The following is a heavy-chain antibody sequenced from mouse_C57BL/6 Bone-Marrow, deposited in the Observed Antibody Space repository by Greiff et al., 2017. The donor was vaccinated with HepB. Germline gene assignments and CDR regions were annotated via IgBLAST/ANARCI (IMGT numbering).Heavy chain of an antibody. CDR3: AREGKNYGSSLAWFAY. Sequence: QVQLQQPGAELVMPGASVKLSCKASGYTFTSYWMHWVKQRPGQGLEWIGEIDPSDSYTNYNQKFKGKSTLTVDKSSSTAYMQLSSLTSEDSAVYYCAREGKNYGSSLAWFAYWGQGTLVTVSA. CDR2: IDPSDSYT. D-gene: IGHD1-1*01. V-gene: IGHV1-69*01. CDR1: GYTFTSYW. J-gene: IGHJ3*01.